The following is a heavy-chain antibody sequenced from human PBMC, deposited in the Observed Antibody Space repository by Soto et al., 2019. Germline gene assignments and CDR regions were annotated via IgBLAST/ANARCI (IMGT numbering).Heavy chain of an antibody. Sequence: GGSLRLXCAASGFTFSSYGMHWVRQAPGKGLEWVAVISYDGSNKYYADSVKGRFTISRDNSKNTLYLQMNSLIAEDTAVYSCAKDSPRVFDYGGQGPLVTVSS. D-gene: IGHD2-8*01. J-gene: IGHJ4*02. CDR1: GFTFSSYG. V-gene: IGHV3-30*18. CDR3: AKDSPRVFDY. CDR2: ISYDGSNK.